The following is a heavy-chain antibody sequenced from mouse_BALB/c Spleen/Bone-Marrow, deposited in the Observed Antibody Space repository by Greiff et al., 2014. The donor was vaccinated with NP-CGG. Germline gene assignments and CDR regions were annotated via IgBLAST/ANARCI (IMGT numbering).Heavy chain of an antibody. D-gene: IGHD5-1*01. CDR3: ARDYSGYFDF. Sequence: DVMLVESGGGLVQPGGSLRLSCTTSGFTFTDYFMTWVRQPQGKALEWLGFIRNKPNGYTTEYNPSVKGRFTISRDNSQGILYLQMNTLRAEDSAIYYCARDYSGYFDFWGQGTTLTVSS. V-gene: IGHV7-3*02. CDR1: GFTFTDYF. J-gene: IGHJ2*01. CDR2: IRNKPNGYTT.